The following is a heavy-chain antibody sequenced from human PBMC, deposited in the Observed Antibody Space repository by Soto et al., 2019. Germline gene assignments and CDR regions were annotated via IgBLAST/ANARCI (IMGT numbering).Heavy chain of an antibody. CDR1: GGSISSGGYY. J-gene: IGHJ6*02. D-gene: IGHD1-26*01. CDR2: IYYSGST. V-gene: IGHV4-31*02. CDR3: ARSVRRNSGSYRDYYGMDV. Sequence: PSETLSLTXTVSGGSISSGGYYWSWIRQHPGKGLERIGYIYYSGSTYYNPSLKSRVTISVDTSKNQFSLKLSSVTAADTAVYYCARSVRRNSGSYRDYYGMDVWGQGTTVTVAS.